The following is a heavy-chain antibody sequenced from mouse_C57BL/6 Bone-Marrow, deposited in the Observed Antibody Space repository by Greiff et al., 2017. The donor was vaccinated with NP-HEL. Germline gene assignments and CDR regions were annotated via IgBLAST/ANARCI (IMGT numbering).Heavy chain of an antibody. J-gene: IGHJ4*01. CDR3: TSPPYVRYYAMDY. Sequence: QVQLQQSGAELVRPWASVTLSCKASGYTFTDYEMHWVKQTPVHGLEWIGAIDPETGGTAYNQKFKGKAILTADKSSSTAYMELRSLTSEDSAVYYCTSPPYVRYYAMDYWGQGTSVTVSS. CDR1: GYTFTDYE. D-gene: IGHD1-1*01. V-gene: IGHV1-15*01. CDR2: IDPETGGT.